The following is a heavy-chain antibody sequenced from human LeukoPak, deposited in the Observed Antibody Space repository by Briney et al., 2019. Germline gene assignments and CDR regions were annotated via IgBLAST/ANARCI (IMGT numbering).Heavy chain of an antibody. CDR1: GGSISSSSYY. CDR2: IYYSGST. Sequence: SETLSLTCTVSGGSISSSSYYWSWIRQPPGKGLEWIGYIYYSGSTNYNPSLKSRVTISVDTFKNQFSLKLGSVTAADTAVYYCARHSTASGYLSYFDYWGQGTLVTVSS. D-gene: IGHD1-1*01. V-gene: IGHV4-61*05. CDR3: ARHSTASGYLSYFDY. J-gene: IGHJ4*02.